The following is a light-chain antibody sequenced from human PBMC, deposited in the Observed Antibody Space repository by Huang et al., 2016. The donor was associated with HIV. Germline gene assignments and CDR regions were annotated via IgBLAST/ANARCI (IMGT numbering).Light chain of an antibody. V-gene: IGKV4-1*01. Sequence: DIVMTQSPDSLAVSLGERATINCKSSQSILYSYTNKNYLAWYQQKPGQPPKLLIYWASTRESGVPDRFSGSGSGTNFTLTISNLQAEDVAVYYCQQYYVTPPWTFGQGTKVEIK. CDR2: WAS. CDR1: QSILYSYTNKNY. CDR3: QQYYVTPPWT. J-gene: IGKJ1*01.